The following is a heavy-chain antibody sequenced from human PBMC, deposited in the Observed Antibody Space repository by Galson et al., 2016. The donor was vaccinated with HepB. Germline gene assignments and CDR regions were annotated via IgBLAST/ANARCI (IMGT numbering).Heavy chain of an antibody. Sequence: SLRLSCAASGFTFSSYAISWVRQAPGKGLEWVSGISGSGGSTYYADSVQGRFTISRDNSKNTPYLQMNGLGAEDTAVYYCAKVTSGFYYGGFDYWGQGTLVTVTS. CDR1: GFTFSSYA. V-gene: IGHV3-23*01. CDR2: ISGSGGST. D-gene: IGHD3-22*01. CDR3: AKVTSGFYYGGFDY. J-gene: IGHJ4*02.